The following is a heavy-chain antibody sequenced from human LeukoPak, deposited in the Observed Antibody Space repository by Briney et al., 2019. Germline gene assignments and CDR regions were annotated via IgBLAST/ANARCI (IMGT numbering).Heavy chain of an antibody. Sequence: PPGSLSLTCTVSGDAISNYYWRWSRQAPGKGLEWAAYIFYRGPTNYNPSLKSRITISVDTSKTQFSLRLSSVTAADTAVYYCVSSSPRYCTGGTCYSSRGFDYWGQGMLVTVSS. V-gene: IGHV4-59*01. D-gene: IGHD2-15*01. CDR3: VSSSPRYCTGGTCYSSRGFDY. CDR1: GDAISNYY. J-gene: IGHJ4*02. CDR2: IFYRGPT.